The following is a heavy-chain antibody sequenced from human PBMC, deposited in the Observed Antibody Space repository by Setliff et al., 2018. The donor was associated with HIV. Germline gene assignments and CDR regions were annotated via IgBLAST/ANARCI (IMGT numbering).Heavy chain of an antibody. J-gene: IGHJ4*02. D-gene: IGHD5-12*01. CDR1: GDSISSGGYY. CDR3: ASGRGAKGGYDYFGS. Sequence: SETLSLTCTVSGDSISSGGYYWSWIRQLPGKGPEWIGYIYYSGATYYNPSLKNRVTISLDTSKSQFSLKLTSVTAADTALYYCASGRGAKGGYDYFGSWGQGTLVTVSS. CDR2: IYYSGAT. V-gene: IGHV4-31*03.